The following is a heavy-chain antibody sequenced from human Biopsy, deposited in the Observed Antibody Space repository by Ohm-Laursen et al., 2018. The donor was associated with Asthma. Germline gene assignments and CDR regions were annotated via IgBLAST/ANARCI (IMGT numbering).Heavy chain of an antibody. J-gene: IGHJ6*02. V-gene: IGHV1-69*06. D-gene: IGHD6-13*01. Sequence: SVKVSCKASGGTFGNYVISWVRQAPGLGLEWMGGISPVFGSTNIAQKFQGRVTISADIFTKTAYLEVSSLRSDDTAVYYCASPSSSREILYYYYNMDIWGQGTTVTV. CDR2: ISPVFGST. CDR1: GGTFGNYV. CDR3: ASPSSSREILYYYYNMDI.